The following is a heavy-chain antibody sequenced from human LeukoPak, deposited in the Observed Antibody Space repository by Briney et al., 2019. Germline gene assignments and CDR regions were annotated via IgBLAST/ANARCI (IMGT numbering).Heavy chain of an antibody. CDR2: IYTSGST. V-gene: IGHV4-4*07. CDR3: ARGSQQLVHGWFDP. CDR1: GGSISSYY. Sequence: SETLSLTCTVSGGSISSYYWSWIRQPAGKGLEWIGRIYTSGSTNSNPSLKSRVTMSVDTSKNQFSLKLSSVTAADTAVYYCARGSQQLVHGWFDPWGQGTLVTVSS. J-gene: IGHJ5*02. D-gene: IGHD6-13*01.